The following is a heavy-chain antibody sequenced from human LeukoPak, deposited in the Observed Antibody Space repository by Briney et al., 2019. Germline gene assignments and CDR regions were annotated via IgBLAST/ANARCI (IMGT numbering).Heavy chain of an antibody. CDR3: AREDSSGYRSFDY. V-gene: IGHV3-53*01. Sequence: GGSLRLSCAASGFTFSSYAMSWVRQAPGKGLEWVSVIYSGGSTYYADSVKGRFTTSRDNSMNTLYLQMNSLRAEDTAVYYCAREDSSGYRSFDYWGQGTLVTVSS. D-gene: IGHD3-22*01. CDR1: GFTFSSYA. J-gene: IGHJ4*02. CDR2: IYSGGST.